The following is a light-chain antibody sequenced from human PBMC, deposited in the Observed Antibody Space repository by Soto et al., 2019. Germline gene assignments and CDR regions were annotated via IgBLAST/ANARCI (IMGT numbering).Light chain of an antibody. CDR3: QQSYSTPRT. V-gene: IGKV1-39*01. CDR1: QSVSSY. J-gene: IGKJ1*01. CDR2: AAS. Sequence: DIQMTQSPSSLSASVGDRVTITCRASQSVSSYLNWYQQKPGKAPKLLIYAASSLQSGVPSRFRGSVSGTDFTLTISSLQPEDFATYYCQQSYSTPRTFGQGTEVEIK.